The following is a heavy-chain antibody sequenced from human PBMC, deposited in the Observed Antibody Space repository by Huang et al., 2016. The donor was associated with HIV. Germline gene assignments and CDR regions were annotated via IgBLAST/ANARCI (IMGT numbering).Heavy chain of an antibody. Sequence: QVQLVQSGAEVKKPGSSVKVSCKASGGSFRNFAIGWVRQAPGQGLEWMGWITPTLGTANYARKFQGRVTIIADESTSTAYMELSSLRSEDTAVYYCATVDYYDTSGPQRGYFDNWGQGTLVTVSS. V-gene: IGHV1-69*01. CDR1: GGSFRNFA. CDR2: ITPTLGTA. CDR3: ATVDYYDTSGPQRGYFDN. J-gene: IGHJ4*02. D-gene: IGHD3-22*01.